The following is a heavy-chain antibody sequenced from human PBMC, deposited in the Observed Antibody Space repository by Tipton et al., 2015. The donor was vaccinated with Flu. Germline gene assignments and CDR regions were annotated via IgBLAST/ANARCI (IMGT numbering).Heavy chain of an antibody. J-gene: IGHJ5*01. D-gene: IGHD4-11*01. Sequence: TLSLTCKVSGGSITSHSWSWIRQPPGKELEWIGSTSFRGTPNNNPSLKSRLTISEDMSQNQVSLNLRSVTAADTAVYFCARRDFSNYVSEPKNWFDFWGQGTLVTVSS. V-gene: IGHV4-59*11. CDR1: GGSITSHS. CDR3: ARRDFSNYVSEPKNWFDF. CDR2: TSFRGTP.